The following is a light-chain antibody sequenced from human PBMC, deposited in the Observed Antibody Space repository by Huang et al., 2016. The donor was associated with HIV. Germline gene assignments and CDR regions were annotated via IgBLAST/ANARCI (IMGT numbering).Light chain of an antibody. CDR3: QQYYSASIT. V-gene: IGKV4-1*01. CDR2: WAS. J-gene: IGKJ5*01. CDR1: QPLLYTANNKSY. Sequence: DIVMTQSPGSLTVSLGERASINCTSSQPLLYTANNKSYLAWYQQKPRQPPNALSSWASNRESGVPGRFSGSGSGTDFTPTISSLQAEDVALYYCQQYYSASITFGQGTRVEI.